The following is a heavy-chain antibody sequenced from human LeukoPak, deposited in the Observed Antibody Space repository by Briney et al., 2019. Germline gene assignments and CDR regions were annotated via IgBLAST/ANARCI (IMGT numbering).Heavy chain of an antibody. CDR2: IKTKADGGTT. CDR3: ARVVSYYYDSSGHDY. J-gene: IGHJ4*02. D-gene: IGHD3-22*01. Sequence: GESLRLSCAASGFTSTNAWMSWVRQAPGKGLEWVGRIKTKADGGTTDYAAPMKGRFTISRDDSKNMLYPQMNSLKTEDTAVYYCARVVSYYYDSSGHDYWGQGTLVTVSS. CDR1: GFTSTNAW. V-gene: IGHV3-15*01.